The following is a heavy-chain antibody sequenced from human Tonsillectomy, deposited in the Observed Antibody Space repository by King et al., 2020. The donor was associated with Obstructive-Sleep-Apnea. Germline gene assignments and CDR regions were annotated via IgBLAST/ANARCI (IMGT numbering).Heavy chain of an antibody. Sequence: VQLVESGAEVKKPGESLKISCKDSGYRFTNYWIGWVRQMPGKGLEWMGIIYPGDSDTRYSPSFQGQVTISADKSISTAYLQWSSLKASDTAMYYCARHFSSGQRWLSYAFDVWGQGTMVTVSS. J-gene: IGHJ3*01. CDR1: GYRFTNYW. CDR2: IYPGDSDT. D-gene: IGHD5-18*01. V-gene: IGHV5-51*01. CDR3: ARHFSSGQRWLSYAFDV.